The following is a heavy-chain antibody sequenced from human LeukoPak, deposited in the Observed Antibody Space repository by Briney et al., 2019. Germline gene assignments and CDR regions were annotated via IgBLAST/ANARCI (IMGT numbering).Heavy chain of an antibody. CDR1: GGSISSSSYY. V-gene: IGHV4-39*07. Sequence: SETLSLTCTVSGGSISSSSYYWGWIRQPPGKGLEWIGSIYYSGSTYYNTSLKSRVTISVDTSKNQFSLKLSSVTAADTAVYYCARDLTTVHNQGDWFDPWGQGTLVTVSS. D-gene: IGHD4-17*01. CDR2: IYYSGST. CDR3: ARDLTTVHNQGDWFDP. J-gene: IGHJ5*02.